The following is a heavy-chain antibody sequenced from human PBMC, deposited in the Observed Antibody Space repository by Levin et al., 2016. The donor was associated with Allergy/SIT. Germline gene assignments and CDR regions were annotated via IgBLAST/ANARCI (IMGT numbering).Heavy chain of an antibody. J-gene: IGHJ5*02. CDR3: AKDQSVLHIVVVTATNWFDP. Sequence: GESLKISCAASGFTFSSYAMSWVRQAPGKGLEWVSAISGSGGSTYYADSVKGRFTISRDNSKNTLYLQMNSLRAEDTAVYYCAKDQSVLHIVVVTATNWFDPWGQGTLVTVSS. D-gene: IGHD2-21*02. V-gene: IGHV3-23*01. CDR1: GFTFSSYA. CDR2: ISGSGGST.